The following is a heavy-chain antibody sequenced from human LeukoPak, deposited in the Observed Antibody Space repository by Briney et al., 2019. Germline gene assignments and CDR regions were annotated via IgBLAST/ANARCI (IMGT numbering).Heavy chain of an antibody. J-gene: IGHJ4*02. Sequence: ASVKVSCKVSGDTLSELTMHWVRQAPGKGLEWMGGFDPGAGEILYAQQFLGRVTMTEDTSTDTDYIELTSLQSDESGVYFCAAGGIYSLLDYWGQGTLVTVSS. CDR2: FDPGAGEI. D-gene: IGHD3-10*01. V-gene: IGHV1-24*01. CDR3: AAGGIYSLLDY. CDR1: GDTLSELT.